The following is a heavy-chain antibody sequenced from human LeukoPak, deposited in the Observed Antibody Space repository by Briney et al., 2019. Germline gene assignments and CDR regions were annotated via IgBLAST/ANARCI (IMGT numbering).Heavy chain of an antibody. CDR2: IKEDGSEK. CDR3: ARGGGYTYGWNY. D-gene: IGHD2-15*01. Sequence: GGSLRLSCAASGIIFSSYWMSWVRQAPGKGLEWVANIKEDGSEKHYVDSVKGRFTISRDNAKNLLYLQMNSLRAEDTAVYYCARGGGYTYGWNYWCQGTLVTVSS. V-gene: IGHV3-7*03. CDR1: GIIFSSYW. J-gene: IGHJ4*02.